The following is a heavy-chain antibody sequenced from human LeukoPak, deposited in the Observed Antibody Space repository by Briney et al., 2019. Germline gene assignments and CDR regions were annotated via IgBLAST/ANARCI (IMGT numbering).Heavy chain of an antibody. CDR1: GGSISSSSYY. J-gene: IGHJ4*02. Sequence: SETLSLTCTVSGGSISSSSYYWGWVRQPPGQGLEWIGSVDYSGRTYYNPSLKSRVTISVDTSKNQFSLRLSSVTAADTAVYYCARNYYDTTNFDYWGQGTLVTVSS. CDR3: ARNYYDTTNFDY. V-gene: IGHV4-39*07. D-gene: IGHD3-22*01. CDR2: VDYSGRT.